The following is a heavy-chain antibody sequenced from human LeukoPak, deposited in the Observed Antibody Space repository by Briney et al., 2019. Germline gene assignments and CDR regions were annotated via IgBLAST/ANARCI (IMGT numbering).Heavy chain of an antibody. CDR2: IKQDGSDK. CDR1: GFTFNTYW. J-gene: IGHJ6*03. Sequence: GGSLRLSCAASGFTFNTYWMTWVRQAPGKGLEWVANIKQDGSDKRYVDSVEGRFTFSRDNAKNSLYLQVNSLRAEDTAVYYCVRGMDVWGKGTTVTVSS. CDR3: VRGMDV. V-gene: IGHV3-7*01.